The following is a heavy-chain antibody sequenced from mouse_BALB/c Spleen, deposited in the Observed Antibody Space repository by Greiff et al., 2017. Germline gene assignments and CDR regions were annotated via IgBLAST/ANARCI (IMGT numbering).Heavy chain of an antibody. CDR2: IDTSDSYT. Sequence: VQLQQPGAELVMPGASVKMSCKASGYTFTDYWMHWVKQRPGQGLEWIGAIDTSDSYTSYNQKFKGKATLTVDESSSTAYMQLSSLTSEDSAVYYCARGKYYYGSRPSMDYWGQGTSVTVSS. CDR3: ARGKYYYGSRPSMDY. CDR1: GYTFTDYW. V-gene: IGHV1-69*01. D-gene: IGHD1-1*01. J-gene: IGHJ4*01.